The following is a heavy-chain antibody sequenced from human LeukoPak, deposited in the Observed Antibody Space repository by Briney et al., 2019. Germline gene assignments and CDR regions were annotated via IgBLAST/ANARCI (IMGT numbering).Heavy chain of an antibody. CDR2: INTDGSVE. V-gene: IGHV3-7*01. J-gene: IGHJ6*04. CDR1: GFTFSSSW. Sequence: SGGSLRLSCEVSGFTFSSSWMTWVRQAPGKGLEWVASINTDGSVEKYLDSVKGRFTISRDNARNSLYLQMNSLRAEGAAVYYCAEVGITMSGGVWGKGTTVTISS. D-gene: IGHD3-10*02. CDR3: AEVGITMSGGV.